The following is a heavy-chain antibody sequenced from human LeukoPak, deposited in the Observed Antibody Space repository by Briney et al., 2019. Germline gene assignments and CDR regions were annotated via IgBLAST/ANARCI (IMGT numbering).Heavy chain of an antibody. Sequence: SGGSLRLSCAASGFTVSSTYMSWIRQAPGKGLEWVSIIYSSSATYYADSVKGRFTISRDNSKNTLYLQMNSLSAEDTAVYYCARMAGSSWFGYWGQGTLVTVSS. CDR3: ARMAGSSWFGY. J-gene: IGHJ4*02. CDR2: IYSSSAT. CDR1: GFTVSSTY. V-gene: IGHV3-66*01. D-gene: IGHD6-13*01.